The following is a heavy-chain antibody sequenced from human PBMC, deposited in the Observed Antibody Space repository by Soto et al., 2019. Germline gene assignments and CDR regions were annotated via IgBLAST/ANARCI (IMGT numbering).Heavy chain of an antibody. J-gene: IGHJ4*02. CDR3: AASGGIAVAGDY. D-gene: IGHD6-19*01. Sequence: QVQLVESGGGVVQPGRSLRLSCAASGFTFSSYAMHWVRQALGKGLEWVAVISYDGSNKYYADSVKGRFTISRDNSKNTLYLQMNSLRAEDTAVYYCAASGGIAVAGDYWGQGTLVTVSS. CDR2: ISYDGSNK. V-gene: IGHV3-30-3*01. CDR1: GFTFSSYA.